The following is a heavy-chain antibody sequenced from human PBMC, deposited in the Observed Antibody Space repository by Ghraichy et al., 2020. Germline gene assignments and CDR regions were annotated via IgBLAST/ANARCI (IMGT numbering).Heavy chain of an antibody. Sequence: GGSLRLSCSASGFTITTYSMNWVRQAPGKGLEWLSYINNSSTTIFYADSVRGRFTISRDNAKNSLYLQMDSLRDEDTALYYCGRGKGGRRCFDCWGQGTLVTVSP. J-gene: IGHJ4*02. CDR1: GFTITTYS. V-gene: IGHV3-48*02. D-gene: IGHD6-25*01. CDR3: GRGKGGRRCFDC. CDR2: INNSSTTI.